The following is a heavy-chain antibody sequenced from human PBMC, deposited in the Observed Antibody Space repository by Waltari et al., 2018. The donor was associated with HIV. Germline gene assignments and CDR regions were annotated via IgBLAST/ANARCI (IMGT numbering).Heavy chain of an antibody. CDR1: GFTFSSYW. CDR2: IKQDGSEK. J-gene: IGHJ6*02. V-gene: IGHV3-7*01. Sequence: EVQLVESGGGLVQPGGSLRLSCAASGFTFSSYWMSWVRQAPGKGLEWVANIKQDGSEKYYVDSVKGRFTISRDNAKNSLYLQMNSLRAEDTAVYYCARADELEAGTYYYYGMDVWGQGTTVTVSS. D-gene: IGHD3-3*01. CDR3: ARADELEAGTYYYYGMDV.